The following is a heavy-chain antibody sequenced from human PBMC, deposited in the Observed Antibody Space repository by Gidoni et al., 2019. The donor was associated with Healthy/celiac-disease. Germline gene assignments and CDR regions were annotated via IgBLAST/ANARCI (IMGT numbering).Heavy chain of an antibody. D-gene: IGHD1-26*01. CDR1: GGSVSSGSYY. J-gene: IGHJ5*02. CDR3: ARAVLRELDP. V-gene: IGHV4-61*01. Sequence: QVQLQESGPGLVKPSETLSLTCTVSGGSVSSGSYYWSWIRQPPGKGLEWIGYIYYSGSTNYNPSLKSRVTISVDTSKNQFSLKLSSVTAADTAVYYCARAVLRELDPWGQGTLVTVSS. CDR2: IYYSGST.